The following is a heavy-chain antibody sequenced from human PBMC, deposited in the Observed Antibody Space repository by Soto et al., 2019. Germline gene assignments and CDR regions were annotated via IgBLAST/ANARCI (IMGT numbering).Heavy chain of an antibody. CDR2: IKSEAYGGTT. D-gene: IGHD5-18*01. CDR3: TTFSRMTANEH. CDR1: GFSFGDAW. Sequence: EVQLVESGGGLVKPGGSLRLSCAASGFSFGDAWMNWVRPAPGKGLEWVGRIKSEAYGGTTEFAAAVRGRFSISRDDSGIMVYLQMTGLATEHTAVYHCTTFSRMTANEHWGQGALVTVSS. V-gene: IGHV3-15*07. J-gene: IGHJ1*01.